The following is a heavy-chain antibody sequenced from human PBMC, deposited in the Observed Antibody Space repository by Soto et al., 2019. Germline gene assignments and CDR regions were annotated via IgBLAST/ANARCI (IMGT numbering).Heavy chain of an antibody. CDR2: TYYSGST. D-gene: IGHD2-15*01. CDR3: ARDRPPKSSWGSEGVFDI. CDR1: GGSISSGGSY. J-gene: IGHJ3*02. V-gene: IGHV4-31*03. Sequence: KTXATLSLPFTVSGGSISSGGSYWTWIRQHPGKGLEWIGFTYYSGSTYYNPSLKSRVTISVDTSKNQFSLKLTSVTAADTAMYHCARDRPPKSSWGSEGVFDIWAQGTMVTVSS.